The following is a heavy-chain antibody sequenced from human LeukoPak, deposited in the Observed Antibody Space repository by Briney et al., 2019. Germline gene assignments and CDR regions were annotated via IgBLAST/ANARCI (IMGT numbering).Heavy chain of an antibody. Sequence: NPSETLSLTCAVYGGSFSGYYWSWIRQPPGKGLEWIGEINHSGSTNYNPSLKSRVTISVDTSKNQFSLKLSSVTAADTAVYYCASGGAAAIDYWGQGTLVTVSS. J-gene: IGHJ4*02. V-gene: IGHV4-34*01. CDR1: GGSFSGYY. CDR3: ASGGAAAIDY. D-gene: IGHD6-13*01. CDR2: INHSGST.